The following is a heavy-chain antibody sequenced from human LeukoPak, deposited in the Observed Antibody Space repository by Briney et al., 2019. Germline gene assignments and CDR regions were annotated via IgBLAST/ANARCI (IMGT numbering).Heavy chain of an antibody. CDR1: GDSISSYF. V-gene: IGHV4-59*08. CDR2: IHYTGRT. CDR3: ARRVIESAVISERNWFDP. Sequence: SGTLSLTCTVSGDSISSYFWSWIRQPPGKGLEWIGSIHYTGRTNYNPSLKSRVTISVDTTTNQFSLKLSSVTAADTAVYYCARRVIESAVISERNWFDPWGQGTLVTVSS. D-gene: IGHD3-3*02. J-gene: IGHJ5*02.